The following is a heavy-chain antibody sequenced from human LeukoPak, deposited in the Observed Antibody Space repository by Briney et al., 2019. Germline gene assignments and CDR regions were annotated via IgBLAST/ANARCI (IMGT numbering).Heavy chain of an antibody. CDR3: ASSSWELLLFAFDI. V-gene: IGHV1-2*02. CDR1: GYTFTGYY. D-gene: IGHD1-26*01. Sequence: ASVKVSCKASGYTFTGYYMHWVRQAPGQGLEWMGWINPNSGGTNYAQEFQGRVTMTRDTSISTAYMELSRLRSDDTAVYYCASSSWELLLFAFDIWGQGTMVTVSS. CDR2: INPNSGGT. J-gene: IGHJ3*02.